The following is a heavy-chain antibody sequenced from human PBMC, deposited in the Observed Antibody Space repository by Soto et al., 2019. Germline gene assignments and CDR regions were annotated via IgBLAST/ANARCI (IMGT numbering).Heavy chain of an antibody. CDR3: ASSIVVVTALDY. D-gene: IGHD2-21*02. V-gene: IGHV1-3*01. CDR1: GYTFTSYA. Sequence: ASVKVSCKASGYTFTSYAMRWVRQAPGQRLEWMGWINAGNGNTKYSQEFQGRVTITRDTSASTAYMELSSLRSEDTAVYYCASSIVVVTALDYWGQGTLVTVSS. CDR2: INAGNGNT. J-gene: IGHJ4*02.